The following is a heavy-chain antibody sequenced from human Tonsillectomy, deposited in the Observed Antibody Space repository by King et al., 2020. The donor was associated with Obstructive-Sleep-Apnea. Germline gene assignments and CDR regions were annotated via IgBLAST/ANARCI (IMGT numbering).Heavy chain of an antibody. CDR3: ARVGATLFPTYLDY. CDR1: GFTFSIYA. D-gene: IGHD1-26*01. V-gene: IGHV3-30*04. CDR2: ISYDGSNK. Sequence: VQLVESGGGVVQPGRSLRLSCAASGFTFSIYAMHWVRQAPGQGLVWVAVISYDGSNKNYADSVKGRFTISRDNSKNTLYLQMNSLRAEDTAVYYCARVGATLFPTYLDYWGQGTLVTVSS. J-gene: IGHJ4*02.